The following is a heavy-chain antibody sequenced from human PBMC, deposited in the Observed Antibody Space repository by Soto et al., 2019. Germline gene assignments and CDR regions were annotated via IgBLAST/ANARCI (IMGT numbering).Heavy chain of an antibody. J-gene: IGHJ4*02. CDR3: ARHDDSSGYFTDFDY. V-gene: IGHV3-23*01. CDR1: GFTFNTYP. CDR2: FGGPGFDT. Sequence: GSLRLSCAASGFTFNTYPMSWVRQAPGKGLEWVSAFGGPGFDTYYADFVKGRFTISRDNSKNTLYLQTSRLRAEDTAVYYCARHDDSSGYFTDFDYWGQGA. D-gene: IGHD3-22*01.